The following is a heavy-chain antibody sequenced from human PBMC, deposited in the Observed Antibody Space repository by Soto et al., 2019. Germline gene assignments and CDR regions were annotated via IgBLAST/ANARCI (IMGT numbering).Heavy chain of an antibody. V-gene: IGHV1-18*01. CDR2: ISGYIGNT. J-gene: IGHJ4*02. CDR3: ASNMITCGGIIARFDY. CDR1: GYAFTSYG. Sequence: QVQLVQSGAEVKKPGASVKVSCKASGYAFTSYGVSWVRQAPGQGLEWMGWISGYIGNTNYARKFQGRLTMTTDTSTSTVYMELRSLRADDTAVYFCASNMITCGGIIARFDYWGQGTRVTVSS. D-gene: IGHD3-16*02.